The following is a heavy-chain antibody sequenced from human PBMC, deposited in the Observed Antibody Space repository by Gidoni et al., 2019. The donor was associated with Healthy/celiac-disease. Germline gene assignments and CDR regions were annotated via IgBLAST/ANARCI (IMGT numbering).Heavy chain of an antibody. V-gene: IGHV4-39*07. CDR3: ARDTSRTSFRFLSGSYGRGWFDP. D-gene: IGHD1-26*01. Sequence: QLQLQESGPGLVEPSETLSLTCTVSGGSIRSSSYYLGWIRQPPGKGLEWIGSIYYSGSTYYNPSLKSRVTISVDTSKNQFSLKLSSVTAADTAVYYCARDTSRTSFRFLSGSYGRGWFDPWGQGTLVTVSS. CDR1: GGSIRSSSYY. CDR2: IYYSGST. J-gene: IGHJ5*02.